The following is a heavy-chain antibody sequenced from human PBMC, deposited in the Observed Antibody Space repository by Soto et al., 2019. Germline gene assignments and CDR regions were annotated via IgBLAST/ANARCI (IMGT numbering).Heavy chain of an antibody. Sequence: GGSLRLSCAASGFTFSDHYMDWVRQASGKGLEWVGRIRNKAHSYTAEYAASVKGRFTISRDDSKNSLYLQMNSLKTEDTALYYCVRAGTGYQLDYWGQGTLVTVSS. D-gene: IGHD3-9*01. CDR2: IRNKAHSYTA. CDR1: GFTFSDHY. CDR3: VRAGTGYQLDY. J-gene: IGHJ4*02. V-gene: IGHV3-72*01.